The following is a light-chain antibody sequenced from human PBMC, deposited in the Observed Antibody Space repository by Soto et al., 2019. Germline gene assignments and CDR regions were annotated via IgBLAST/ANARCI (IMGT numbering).Light chain of an antibody. V-gene: IGLV1-44*01. J-gene: IGLJ3*02. Sequence: QPVLTQPPSASGTPGQRVTISCSGSSSNIGRNTVNWYQQLPGTAPKLLIHSNNQRPSGVPDRFSGSKSGTSASLAISGLQSEDEADYDCAAWDDSLNGVVFGGGTKLTVL. CDR3: AAWDDSLNGVV. CDR2: SNN. CDR1: SSNIGRNT.